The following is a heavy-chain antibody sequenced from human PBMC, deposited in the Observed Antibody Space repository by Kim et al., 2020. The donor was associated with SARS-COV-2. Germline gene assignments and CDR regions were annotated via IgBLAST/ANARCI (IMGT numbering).Heavy chain of an antibody. CDR3: AREGNDYGDYGWFDP. D-gene: IGHD4-17*01. J-gene: IGHJ5*02. V-gene: IGHV1-69*01. Sequence: QKFQGRVTITADESTSTAYMELSNLRSEDTAVYYCAREGNDYGDYGWFDPWGQGTLVTVSS.